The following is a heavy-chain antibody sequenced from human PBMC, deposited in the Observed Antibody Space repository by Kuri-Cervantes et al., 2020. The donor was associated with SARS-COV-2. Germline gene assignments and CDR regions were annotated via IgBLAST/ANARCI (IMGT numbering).Heavy chain of an antibody. CDR3: ARDLRLGKSLDY. CDR1: GFTFSDYY. Sequence: GESLKISCAASGFTFSDYYMSWIRQAPGKGLEWVSYISSSGSTIYYADSVKGRFAVSRDNSKNTLSLQMNSLRAEDTAVYYCARDLRLGKSLDYWGQGTLVTVSS. CDR2: ISSSGSTI. D-gene: IGHD7-27*01. J-gene: IGHJ4*02. V-gene: IGHV3-11*01.